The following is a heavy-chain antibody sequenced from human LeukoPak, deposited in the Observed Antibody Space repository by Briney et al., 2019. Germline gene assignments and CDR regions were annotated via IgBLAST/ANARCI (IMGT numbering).Heavy chain of an antibody. D-gene: IGHD2-15*01. CDR3: AKGHCSSSSCFPNYYYYMDV. V-gene: IGHV3-9*01. CDR1: GFTFDEYA. CDR2: ISWNSGSI. J-gene: IGHJ6*03. Sequence: PGGSLRLSCAGSGFTFDEYAMHWVRQAPGKGLEWVSGISWNSGSIAYADSVKGRFTISRDNGKNLLFLQMSSLRAADTALYNCAKGHCSSSSCFPNYYYYMDVWGKGTTVTVSS.